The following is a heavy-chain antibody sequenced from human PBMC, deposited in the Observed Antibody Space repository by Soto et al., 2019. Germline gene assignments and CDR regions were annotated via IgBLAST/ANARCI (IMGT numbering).Heavy chain of an antibody. D-gene: IGHD3-22*01. CDR2: VSVSGGTT. Sequence: GGSLRLSCAASVFMFNNYAMSCVRHAPGKWLEWVSTVSVSGGTTYYADSLKGRFTISRDNSKKTVYLQMNRLRADDTAIYYCAKGLYFYDRSGYRLFLYCDQGSLVTVS. V-gene: IGHV3-23*01. CDR3: AKGLYFYDRSGYRLFLY. J-gene: IGHJ4*02. CDR1: VFMFNNYA.